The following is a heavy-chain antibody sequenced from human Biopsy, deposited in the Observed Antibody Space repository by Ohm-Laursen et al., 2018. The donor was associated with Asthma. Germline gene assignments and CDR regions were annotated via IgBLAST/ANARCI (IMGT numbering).Heavy chain of an antibody. D-gene: IGHD2/OR15-2a*01. CDR1: GASISSSSSHY. CDR3: ARLRIEGTSPYYFDY. CDR2: IYYMGST. V-gene: IGHV4-39*02. J-gene: IGHJ4*02. Sequence: SETLSLTCTVSGASISSSSSHYWAWIRQPPGKGLEWIANIYYMGSTYYNPSLKSRVTISLDMSMNPLSLKLNSVTAADTAVYSCARLRIEGTSPYYFDYWGRGSLVTVSS.